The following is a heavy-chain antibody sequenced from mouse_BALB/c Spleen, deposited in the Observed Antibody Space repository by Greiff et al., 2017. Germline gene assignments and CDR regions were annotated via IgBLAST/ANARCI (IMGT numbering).Heavy chain of an antibody. J-gene: IGHJ4*01. CDR1: GFNIKDTY. CDR3: VNYYGSSYRYAMDY. CDR2: IDPANGNT. Sequence: VHVKQSGAELVKPGASVKLSCTASGFNIKDTYMHWVKQRPEQGLEWIGRIDPANGNTKYDPKFQGKATITADTSSNTAYLQLSSLTSEDTAVYYCVNYYGSSYRYAMDYWGQGTSVTVSS. D-gene: IGHD1-1*01. V-gene: IGHV14-3*02.